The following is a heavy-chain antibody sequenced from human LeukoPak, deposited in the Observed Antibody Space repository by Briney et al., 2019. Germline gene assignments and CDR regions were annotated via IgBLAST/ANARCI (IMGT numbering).Heavy chain of an antibody. Sequence: GGSLRLSCSASGFTFTDAWLTWVRQPPGKGLEWVANIKQDGSKKYYVDSVKGRFTISRDNAKNSLYLQMNSLRAEDTAVYFCARDGDYDRNYRSGFDYWGQGTLVTVSS. CDR3: ARDGDYDRNYRSGFDY. J-gene: IGHJ4*02. D-gene: IGHD3-10*02. CDR2: IKQDGSKK. V-gene: IGHV3-7*01. CDR1: GFTFTDAW.